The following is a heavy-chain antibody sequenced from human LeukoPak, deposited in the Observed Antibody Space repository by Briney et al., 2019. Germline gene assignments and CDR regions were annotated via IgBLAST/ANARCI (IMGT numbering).Heavy chain of an antibody. J-gene: IGHJ4*02. CDR2: ISYDGSNK. D-gene: IGHD3-9*01. V-gene: IGHV3-30*04. CDR1: GFTFSSYA. CDR3: ARGADYDILTGYYTSFDY. Sequence: GGSLRLSCAASGFTFSSYAMHWVRQAPGKGLEWVAVISYDGSNKYYADSVKGRFTISRDNSKNTLYLQMNSLRAEDTAVYYRARGADYDILTGYYTSFDYWGQGTLVTVSS.